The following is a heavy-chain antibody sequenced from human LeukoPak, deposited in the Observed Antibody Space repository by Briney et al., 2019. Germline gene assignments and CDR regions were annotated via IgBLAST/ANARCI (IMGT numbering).Heavy chain of an antibody. CDR1: GDSISSSTYY. V-gene: IGHV4-39*07. J-gene: IGHJ5*02. D-gene: IGHD3-10*01. CDR2: IHYSGRF. Sequence: SETLSLTCTVSGDSISSSTYYWGWIRQPPGKGLEWIGSIHYSGRFYYNPSLKSRVIISVATSKNQFSLNLSSVTAADTAVYYCARVLGSGSYRSPSRAYNWFDPWGQGTLVTVSS. CDR3: ARVLGSGSYRSPSRAYNWFDP.